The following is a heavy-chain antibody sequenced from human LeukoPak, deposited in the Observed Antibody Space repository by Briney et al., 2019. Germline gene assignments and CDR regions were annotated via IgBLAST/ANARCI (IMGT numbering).Heavy chain of an antibody. Sequence: PGGSLRLSCAASGFTFSSYAMHWVRQAPGKGLEWVSAISGSGGSTYYADSVKGRFTISRDNSKNTLYLQMNSLRAEDTAVYYCAKARSKPLYYYYMDVWGKGTTVTVSS. J-gene: IGHJ6*03. CDR2: ISGSGGST. V-gene: IGHV3-23*01. CDR3: AKARSKPLYYYYMDV. CDR1: GFTFSSYA.